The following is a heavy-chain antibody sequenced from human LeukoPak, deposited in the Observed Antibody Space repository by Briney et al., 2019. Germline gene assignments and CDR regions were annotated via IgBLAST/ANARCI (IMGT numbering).Heavy chain of an antibody. CDR2: LNPNSGDT. D-gene: IGHD5-24*01. J-gene: IGHJ4*02. CDR1: GYTFTDYY. Sequence: ASVKVSCKASGYTFTDYYMHWVRQAPGQGPEWMGWLNPNSGDTNYAQKFQGRVSMTRDSSISTAYMDLSDLRSGDTAVYSCARGRNIEMTTMSGGSDYWGQGTLVTVSS. V-gene: IGHV1-2*02. CDR3: ARGRNIEMTTMSGGSDY.